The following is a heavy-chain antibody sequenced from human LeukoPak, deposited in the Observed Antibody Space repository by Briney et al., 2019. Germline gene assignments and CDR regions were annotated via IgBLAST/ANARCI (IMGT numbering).Heavy chain of an antibody. D-gene: IGHD3-10*01. V-gene: IGHV4-34*01. CDR1: GGPFSGYF. CDR2: IHNSGTT. CDR3: ARRYYYNLGSFPFDF. Sequence: SETLSLTCAVSGGPFSGYFWSWIRQSSGKGLEWIGEIHNSGTTNYNPSLNSRVTISEDTSKNQFYLNLSSVTAADTTVYYCARRYYYNLGSFPFDFWGQGTLVTVSS. J-gene: IGHJ4*02.